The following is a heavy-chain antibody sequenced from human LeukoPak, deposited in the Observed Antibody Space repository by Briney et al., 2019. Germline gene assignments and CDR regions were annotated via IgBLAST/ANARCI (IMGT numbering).Heavy chain of an antibody. CDR3: ARGRPVLRYFDWLVFDY. V-gene: IGHV4-34*01. D-gene: IGHD3-9*01. CDR2: INHSGST. CDR1: GGSFSGYY. J-gene: IGHJ4*02. Sequence: SETLPLTCAVYGGSFSGYYWSWIRQPPGKGLEWIGEINHSGSTNYNPSLKSRVTISVDTSKNQFSLKLSSVTAADTAVYYCARGRPVLRYFDWLVFDYWGQGTLVTVSS.